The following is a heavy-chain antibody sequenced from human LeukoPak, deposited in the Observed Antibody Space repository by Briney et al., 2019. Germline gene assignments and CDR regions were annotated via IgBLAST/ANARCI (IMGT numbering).Heavy chain of an antibody. D-gene: IGHD6-13*01. CDR1: NYSISRGYF. Sequence: SETLSLTCNVSNYSISRGYFWGWVRQPAGKGLEWIGRIYTSGSTNYNPSLKGRVTISVDTSKNQFSLKLSSVTAADTAVYYCARDGSAAGYSSRGDYSYMDVWGKGTTVTISS. V-gene: IGHV4-61*02. CDR2: IYTSGST. CDR3: ARDGSAAGYSSRGDYSYMDV. J-gene: IGHJ6*03.